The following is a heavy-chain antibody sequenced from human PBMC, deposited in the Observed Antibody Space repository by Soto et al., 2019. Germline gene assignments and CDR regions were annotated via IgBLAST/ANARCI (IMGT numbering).Heavy chain of an antibody. V-gene: IGHV3-48*01. J-gene: IGHJ4*02. D-gene: IGHD3-10*01. CDR3: ARDHPNLLWFGELLYGAFDY. CDR1: GFTFSSYS. Sequence: WGSLRLSCAASGFTFSSYSMNWVRQAPGKGLEWVSYISSSSSTIYYADSVKGRFTISRDNAKNSLYLQMNSLRAEDTAVYYCARDHPNLLWFGELLYGAFDYWGQGTLVTVSS. CDR2: ISSSSSTI.